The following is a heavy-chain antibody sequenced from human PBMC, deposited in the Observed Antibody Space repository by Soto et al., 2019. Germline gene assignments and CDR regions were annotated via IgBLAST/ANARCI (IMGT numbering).Heavy chain of an antibody. CDR2: ITGSGGRT. D-gene: IGHD4-17*01. J-gene: IGHJ4*02. CDR3: AKDRYGDYGGIDY. V-gene: IGHV3-23*01. Sequence: PGGSLRLSCAASGFTFSTDAMIWVRRAPGKGLEWVSVITGSGGRTYYADSVKGRSTISRDTSKKTLFLQMNSLRAEDTAVYYCAKDRYGDYGGIDYWGQGTMVTVSS. CDR1: GFTFSTDA.